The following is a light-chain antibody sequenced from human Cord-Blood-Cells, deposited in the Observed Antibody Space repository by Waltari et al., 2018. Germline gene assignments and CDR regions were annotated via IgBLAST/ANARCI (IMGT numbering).Light chain of an antibody. CDR1: SSDVGGYNY. Sequence: QSALTQPASVSGSPGQSITISCTGTSSDVGGYNYVSWYQQHPGKAPKLMIYDVSKRPSGVSNRFSGSKSGNTASLTISVLQAEDEADYYCSSYTSSSTFEWVFGGGTKLTVL. V-gene: IGLV2-14*01. CDR3: SSYTSSSTFEWV. J-gene: IGLJ3*02. CDR2: DVS.